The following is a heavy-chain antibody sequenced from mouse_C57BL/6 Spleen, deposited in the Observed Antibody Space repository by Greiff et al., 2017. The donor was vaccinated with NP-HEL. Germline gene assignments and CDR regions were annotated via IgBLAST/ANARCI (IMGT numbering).Heavy chain of an antibody. Sequence: QVQLQQPGAELVRPGSSVKLSCKASGYTFTSYWMHWVKQRPIQGLEWIGNIDPSDSETHYNQKFKDKATLTVDKSSSTAYMQLSSLTSEDSAVYYCARGENGNYGYWGQGTTLTVSS. J-gene: IGHJ2*01. CDR1: GYTFTSYW. D-gene: IGHD2-1*01. CDR2: IDPSDSET. V-gene: IGHV1-52*01. CDR3: ARGENGNYGY.